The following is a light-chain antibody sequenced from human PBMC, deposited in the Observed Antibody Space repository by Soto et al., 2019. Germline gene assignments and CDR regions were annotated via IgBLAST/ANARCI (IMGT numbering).Light chain of an antibody. CDR2: EVS. J-gene: IGLJ1*01. Sequence: QSALTQPPSVSGSPGQSVTISCTGTSSDVGSYNRVSWYQQPPGTAPKLMIYEVSNRPSGVPDRFSGSKSGNTASLTISGLQAEDEADYYCSLYTSSSTVVFGTGTKVT. V-gene: IGLV2-18*01. CDR1: SSDVGSYNR. CDR3: SLYTSSSTVV.